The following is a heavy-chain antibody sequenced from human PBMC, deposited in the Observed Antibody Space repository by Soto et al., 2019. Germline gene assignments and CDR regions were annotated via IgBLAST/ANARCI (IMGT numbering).Heavy chain of an antibody. CDR1: GYSFSTSW. J-gene: IGHJ4*02. D-gene: IGHD2-21*01. CDR2: IYPGDSDT. V-gene: IGHV5-51*01. Sequence: GESLKISCQGSGYSFSTSWIGWVRQMPGKGLEWMGIIYPGDSDTRYSPSFQGQVTISADKSISTAFLQWSSPKASDTATHYCARTTIAGIRGYFDYWGQGTLVTVSS. CDR3: ARTTIAGIRGYFDY.